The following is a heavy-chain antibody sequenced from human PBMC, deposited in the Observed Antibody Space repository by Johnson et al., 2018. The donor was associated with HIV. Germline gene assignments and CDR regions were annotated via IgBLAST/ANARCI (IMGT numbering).Heavy chain of an antibody. D-gene: IGHD3-22*01. CDR3: AKPLPLNYYGSREDAFDI. V-gene: IGHV3-23*04. CDR1: GFTFSSYD. Sequence: EVQLVESGGGLVQPGGSLRLSCAASGFTFSSYDMSWVRQAPGKGLEWVSGISGSGGSTYYTDSVKGRFTISRDNSKNTLYLQMNSLRAEDPAVYYCAKPLPLNYYGSREDAFDIWGQGTMVTVSS. J-gene: IGHJ3*02. CDR2: ISGSGGST.